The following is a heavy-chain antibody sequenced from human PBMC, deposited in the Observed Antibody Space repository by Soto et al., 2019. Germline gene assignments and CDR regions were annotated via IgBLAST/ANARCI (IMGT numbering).Heavy chain of an antibody. V-gene: IGHV3-21*01. D-gene: IGHD3-3*01. CDR3: AREDDFWSGYHRVYYYYMDV. J-gene: IGHJ6*03. CDR2: ISSSSSYI. Sequence: GGSLRLSCAASGFTFGSYSMNWVRQAPGKGLEWVSSISSSSSYIYYADSVKGRFTISRDNAKNSLYLQMNSLRAEDTAVYYCAREDDFWSGYHRVYYYYMDVWGKGTTVTVSS. CDR1: GFTFGSYS.